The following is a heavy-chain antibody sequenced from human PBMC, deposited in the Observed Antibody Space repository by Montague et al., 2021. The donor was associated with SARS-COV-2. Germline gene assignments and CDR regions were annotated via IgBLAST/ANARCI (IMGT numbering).Heavy chain of an antibody. Sequence: PALVKPTQTLTLTCTFSGFSLSTSGMCVSWIRQPPGKALEWLALIDWDDDKYYSTSLKTRLTISKDTSKNQVVLTMTNMDPVDTATYYCTRSFSIFGVVNTSAYFDYWGQGTLVTVSS. D-gene: IGHD3-3*01. V-gene: IGHV2-70*01. J-gene: IGHJ4*02. CDR3: TRSFSIFGVVNTSAYFDY. CDR2: IDWDDDK. CDR1: GFSLSTSGMC.